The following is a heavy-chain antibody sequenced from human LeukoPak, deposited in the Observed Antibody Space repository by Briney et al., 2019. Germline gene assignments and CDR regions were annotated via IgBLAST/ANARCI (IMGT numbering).Heavy chain of an antibody. CDR1: GYTFTGYY. CDR3: ARADSSGWSESFDY. CDR2: IKPNSGGT. D-gene: IGHD6-19*01. Sequence: ASVKVSCKASGYTFTGYYMHWVRQAPGQGLEWRGGIKPNSGGTNYAQTLQGRVTMTRDTSISTAYMELSRLRSDDTAVYYCARADSSGWSESFDYWGQGTLVTVSS. J-gene: IGHJ4*02. V-gene: IGHV1-2*02.